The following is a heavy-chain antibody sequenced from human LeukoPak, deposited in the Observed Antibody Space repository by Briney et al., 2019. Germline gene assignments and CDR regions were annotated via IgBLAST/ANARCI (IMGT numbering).Heavy chain of an antibody. CDR3: AGNTAGDYYYYMDV. V-gene: IGHV4-39*07. Sequence: SETLSLTCTVSGGSISSSSYYWGWIRQPPGKGLEWIGSICYSGSTYYNPSLKSRVTISVDTSKNQFSLKLSSVTAADTAVYYCAGNTAGDYYYYMDVWGKGTTVTVSS. J-gene: IGHJ6*03. CDR2: ICYSGST. D-gene: IGHD2-8*02. CDR1: GGSISSSSYY.